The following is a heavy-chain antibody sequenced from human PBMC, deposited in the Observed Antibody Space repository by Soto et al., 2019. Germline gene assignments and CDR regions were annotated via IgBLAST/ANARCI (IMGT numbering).Heavy chain of an antibody. V-gene: IGHV3-23*01. D-gene: IGHD2-15*01. Sequence: EVQLLESGGGLVQPGGSLRLSCAASGFTFSSYAMSWVRQAPGKGLEWVSAISGSGGSTYYADSVKGRFTISRDNSKNTMYLQMNSLRAEDTAVYYCAKYTVVVVAATDGAFDIWGQGTMVTVSS. CDR3: AKYTVVVVAATDGAFDI. J-gene: IGHJ3*02. CDR2: ISGSGGST. CDR1: GFTFSSYA.